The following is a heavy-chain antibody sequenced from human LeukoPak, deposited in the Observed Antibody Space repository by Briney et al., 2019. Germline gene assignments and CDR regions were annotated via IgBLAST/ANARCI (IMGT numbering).Heavy chain of an antibody. CDR1: GYTFTSYD. V-gene: IGHV1-69*04. D-gene: IGHD3-10*01. J-gene: IGHJ4*02. Sequence: SVKVSCKASGYTFTSYDINWVRQAPGQGLEWMGRIIPILGIANYAQKFQGRVTITADKSTSTAYMELSSLRSEDTAVYYCARAYQVVRGVTNYFDYWGQGALVTVSS. CDR2: IIPILGIA. CDR3: ARAYQVVRGVTNYFDY.